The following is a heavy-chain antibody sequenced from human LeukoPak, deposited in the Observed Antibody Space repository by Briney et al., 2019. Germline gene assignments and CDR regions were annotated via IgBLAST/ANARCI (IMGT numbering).Heavy chain of an antibody. Sequence: ASVKVSCKASGYTFTSYDINWVRQAPGQGLEWMGWINPNSGGTNYAQKFQGRVTMTRDTSISTAYMELSRLRSDDTAVYYCARDGYYDIGLLWGQGTLVTASS. CDR1: GYTFTSYD. D-gene: IGHD3-22*01. V-gene: IGHV1-2*02. CDR2: INPNSGGT. J-gene: IGHJ4*02. CDR3: ARDGYYDIGLL.